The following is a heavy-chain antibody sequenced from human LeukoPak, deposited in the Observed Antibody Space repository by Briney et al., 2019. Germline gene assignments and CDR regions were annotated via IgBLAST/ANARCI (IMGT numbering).Heavy chain of an antibody. D-gene: IGHD3-22*01. V-gene: IGHV3-21*01. CDR3: AREPDSSGYYYAYYFDY. CDR1: GFTFSSYS. J-gene: IGHJ4*02. CDR2: ISSSSSYI. Sequence: PGGSLRLSCAASGFTFSSYSMNWVRQAPGKGLEWVSSISSSSSYIYYADSVKGRFTISRDNAKNSLYLQMNSLRAEDTAVYYCAREPDSSGYYYAYYFDYWGQGTLVTVSS.